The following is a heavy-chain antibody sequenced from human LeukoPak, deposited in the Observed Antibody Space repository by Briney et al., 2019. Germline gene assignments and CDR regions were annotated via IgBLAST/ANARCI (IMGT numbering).Heavy chain of an antibody. Sequence: GESLKISCKGSGYSFTSYWIGWVRQMPGKGLEWMGIIYPGDSDTRYSPSFQGQVTISADKSISTAYLQWSSLKASDTAMYYCARHPYGYDFWSGYYRGSRYYYYGMDVWGQGTTVTVSS. D-gene: IGHD3-3*01. CDR2: IYPGDSDT. V-gene: IGHV5-51*01. J-gene: IGHJ6*02. CDR3: ARHPYGYDFWSGYYRGSRYYYYGMDV. CDR1: GYSFTSYW.